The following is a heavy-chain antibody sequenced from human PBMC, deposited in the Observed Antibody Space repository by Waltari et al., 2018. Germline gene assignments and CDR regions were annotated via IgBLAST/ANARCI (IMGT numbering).Heavy chain of an antibody. J-gene: IGHJ4*02. D-gene: IGHD6-19*01. CDR2: TNSDGRST. V-gene: IGHV3-74*01. Sequence: EVQLVVAGAGLVQPGGSLILSCAPTACTFIPHWMHWVRQAPGKGREWFSQTNSDGRSTSHADSVKGRFTISRDNAKNTLYLQMNSLRVEDTAVYYCARMAIALAGRGHFDSWGQGTLVTVSS. CDR3: ARMAIALAGRGHFDS. CDR1: ACTFIPHW.